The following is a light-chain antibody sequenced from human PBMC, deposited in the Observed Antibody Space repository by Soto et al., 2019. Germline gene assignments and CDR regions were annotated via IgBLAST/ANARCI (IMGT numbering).Light chain of an antibody. Sequence: QSALTKPASVSGDPGQSIPLSCTGTSSDVGGYNYVSWYQQHPGKAPKLIIYAVSNRPSGVSTRFSGSKSGNTASLTISGLQAEDEADYHCSSYTTSSTLLYVFGTGTKLTVL. CDR1: SSDVGGYNY. J-gene: IGLJ1*01. V-gene: IGLV2-14*01. CDR3: SSYTTSSTLLYV. CDR2: AVS.